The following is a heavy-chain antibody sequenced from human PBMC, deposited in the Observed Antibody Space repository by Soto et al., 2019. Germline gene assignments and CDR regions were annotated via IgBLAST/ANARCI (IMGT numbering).Heavy chain of an antibody. J-gene: IGHJ4*02. D-gene: IGHD1-26*01. Sequence: QVQLVESGGGVVQPGRSLRLSCAASGFTFSSYGMHWVRQAPGKGLEWVAVISYDGSNKYYADSVKGRFTISRDNSKNTLYLQMNSLRAEDTAVYYCAKAHGRWDLLGGFLDYWGQGTLVTVSS. V-gene: IGHV3-30*18. CDR1: GFTFSSYG. CDR3: AKAHGRWDLLGGFLDY. CDR2: ISYDGSNK.